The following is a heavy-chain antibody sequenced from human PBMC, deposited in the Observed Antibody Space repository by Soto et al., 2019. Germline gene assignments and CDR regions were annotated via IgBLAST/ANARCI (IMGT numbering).Heavy chain of an antibody. J-gene: IGHJ6*02. CDR1: GGTFSSYA. CDR3: ARVYCSGGSCYSRTYYYYGMDV. Sequence: QVQLVQSGAEVKKPGSSVKVSCKASGGTFSSYAISWVRQAPGQGLEWMGGIIPIFGTANYAQKFKGRVTITADESTSTAYMELSSLRSEDTAVYYCARVYCSGGSCYSRTYYYYGMDVWGQGTTVTVSS. D-gene: IGHD2-15*01. CDR2: IIPIFGTA. V-gene: IGHV1-69*01.